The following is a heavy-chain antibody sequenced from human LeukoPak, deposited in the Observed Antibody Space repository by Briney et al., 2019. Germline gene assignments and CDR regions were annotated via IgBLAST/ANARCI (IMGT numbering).Heavy chain of an antibody. CDR2: ISYDGSNK. J-gene: IGHJ4*02. CDR1: GFTFSSYG. Sequence: PGRSLRLSCTASGFTFSSYGMHWVRQAPGKGLEWVAVISYDGSNKYYADSVKGRFTISRDNSKNTLYLQMNSLRAEDRAVYYCAKDKYCSSTSCLDYWGQGTLVTVSS. CDR3: AKDKYCSSTSCLDY. D-gene: IGHD2-2*01. V-gene: IGHV3-30*18.